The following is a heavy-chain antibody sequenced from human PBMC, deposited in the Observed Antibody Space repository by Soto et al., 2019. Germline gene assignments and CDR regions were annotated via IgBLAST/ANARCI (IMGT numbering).Heavy chain of an antibody. Sequence: QVQLVESGGGVVQPGRSLRLSCAASGFTFSSYGTHWVRQAPGKGLEWVAGLWYDGSNKYYAESVKGRFTISRDNSKNTLYLRMNSLRADDTAVYYCARDALWFGEDAHDYYYGMDVWGQGTTVTVSS. V-gene: IGHV3-33*01. CDR2: LWYDGSNK. D-gene: IGHD3-10*01. CDR3: ARDALWFGEDAHDYYYGMDV. CDR1: GFTFSSYG. J-gene: IGHJ6*02.